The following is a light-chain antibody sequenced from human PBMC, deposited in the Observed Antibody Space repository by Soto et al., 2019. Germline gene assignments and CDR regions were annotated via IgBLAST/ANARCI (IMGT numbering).Light chain of an antibody. Sequence: QSALTQPRSVSGSPGQSVTISCTGTSSDVGDYNYVSWYQQHPGKAPKLWIYAVNMRPSGVPDRFSGSKSGNTASLTISGLQAEDEADYSCCSYAGSYTWVFGGGTKLTVL. J-gene: IGLJ3*02. CDR2: AVN. CDR1: SSDVGDYNY. V-gene: IGLV2-11*01. CDR3: CSYAGSYTWV.